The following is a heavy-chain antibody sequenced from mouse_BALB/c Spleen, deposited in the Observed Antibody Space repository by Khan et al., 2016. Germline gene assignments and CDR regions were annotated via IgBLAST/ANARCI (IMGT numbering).Heavy chain of an antibody. V-gene: IGHV5-4*02. CDR1: GFTFSDYY. CDR3: AREGLRRGFAY. D-gene: IGHD2-4*01. J-gene: IGHJ3*01. CDR2: ISDGGSYT. Sequence: ELVESGGGLVKPGGSLKLSCAASGFTFSDYYMYWVRQTPEKRLEWVATISDGGSYTYYPDSVKGRFTNSRDNAKNNLYLQMSSLKSEDTAMYYCAREGLRRGFAYWGQGTLVTVSA.